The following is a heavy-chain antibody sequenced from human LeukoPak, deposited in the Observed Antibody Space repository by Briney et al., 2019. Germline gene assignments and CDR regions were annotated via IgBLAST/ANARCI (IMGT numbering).Heavy chain of an antibody. CDR2: INPNSGGT. V-gene: IGHV1-2*02. Sequence: ASVKVSCKASGYTFTGYYMHWVRQAPGQGLEWMGWINPNSGGTNYAQKFQGRVTMTRDTSISTAYMELSRLRSADTAVYYCARARRVSNLFDPWGQGTLVTVSS. D-gene: IGHD6-13*01. CDR3: ARARRVSNLFDP. CDR1: GYTFTGYY. J-gene: IGHJ5*02.